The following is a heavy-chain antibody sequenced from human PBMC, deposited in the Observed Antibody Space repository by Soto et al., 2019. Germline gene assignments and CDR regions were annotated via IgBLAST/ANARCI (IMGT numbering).Heavy chain of an antibody. Sequence: SETLSLTCAVYGGSFSGHSWTWIRQSPGKGLEWIGDINHSGRVNYSPSLKSRVAISLDTSKNQFSLTLSAVTAADTAMYYCSTRAYDTNGYYRFDPWGQGTLVTVSS. CDR3: STRAYDTNGYYRFDP. CDR1: GGSFSGHS. J-gene: IGHJ5*01. V-gene: IGHV4-34*01. CDR2: INHSGRV. D-gene: IGHD3-22*01.